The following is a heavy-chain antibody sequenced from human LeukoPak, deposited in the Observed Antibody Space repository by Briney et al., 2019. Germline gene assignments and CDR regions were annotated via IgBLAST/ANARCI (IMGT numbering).Heavy chain of an antibody. D-gene: IGHD1-26*01. Sequence: PGGSLRLSCAASGFTFSRCDMHWVRRAPGKGLEWVAFVLYDGSLKYYADSVRGRVTISRDNSKNTLYLQMNSLRAEDTAVYYCATPVLISGSYRVDYWGQGTLVTVSS. CDR1: GFTFSRCD. V-gene: IGHV3-30*02. CDR3: ATPVLISGSYRVDY. J-gene: IGHJ4*02. CDR2: VLYDGSLK.